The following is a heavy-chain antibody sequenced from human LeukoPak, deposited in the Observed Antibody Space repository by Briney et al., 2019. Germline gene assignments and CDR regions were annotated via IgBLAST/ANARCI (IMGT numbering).Heavy chain of an antibody. V-gene: IGHV3-23*01. D-gene: IGHD2-15*01. Sequence: GGSLRLSCATSGFTFSGYGMSWVRQAPGRGLEWVSAIRGSGDSTNYADSVKGRFTISRDNSKNTLYLQMNSLRAEDTAVYSCAKAHIGVLRGFDDWGQGTLVTVSS. CDR2: IRGSGDST. J-gene: IGHJ4*02. CDR3: AKAHIGVLRGFDD. CDR1: GFTFSGYG.